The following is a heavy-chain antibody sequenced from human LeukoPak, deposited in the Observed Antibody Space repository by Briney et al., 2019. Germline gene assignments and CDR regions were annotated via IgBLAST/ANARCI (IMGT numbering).Heavy chain of an antibody. CDR1: GYSLSELS. J-gene: IGHJ6*03. V-gene: IGHV1-24*01. Sequence: ASVKVSCKVSGYSLSELSIYWVRQAPEKGLEWMGSFDCEDRDTIYAPKFQGRVTMTEDTSTDTAYMELSSLRSEDTAVYYCATLYYYYMDVWGKGTTVTVSS. CDR2: FDCEDRDT. CDR3: ATLYYYYMDV.